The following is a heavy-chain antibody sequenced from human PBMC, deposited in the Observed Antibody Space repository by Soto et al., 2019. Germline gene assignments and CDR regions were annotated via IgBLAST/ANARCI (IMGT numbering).Heavy chain of an antibody. CDR3: AKDQGNGRLYFHS. CDR2: ISGNGGTT. Sequence: VGSLRLSCTASVFTFRNYAMSCVRQSPGKWLQWVSAISGNGGTTYYADSVKGRFTLSRDNFKDTLYLQMNSLRTEDTAVYYWAKDQGNGRLYFHSWGVGTLVPVSS. CDR1: VFTFRNYA. D-gene: IGHD2-8*01. J-gene: IGHJ4*02. V-gene: IGHV3-23*01.